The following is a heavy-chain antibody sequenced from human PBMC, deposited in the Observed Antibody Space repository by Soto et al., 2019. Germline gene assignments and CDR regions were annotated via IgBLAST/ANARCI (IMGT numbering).Heavy chain of an antibody. CDR1: GFTFSSYE. Sequence: PGGSLRLSCAASGFTFSSYEMNWVRQAPGKGLEWVSYISSSGSTIYYADSVKGRFTISRDNAKNSLYLQMNSLRAEDTAVYYCASLPLKQWLVQGFDYWGQGTLVTVSS. D-gene: IGHD6-19*01. V-gene: IGHV3-48*03. CDR2: ISSSGSTI. CDR3: ASLPLKQWLVQGFDY. J-gene: IGHJ4*02.